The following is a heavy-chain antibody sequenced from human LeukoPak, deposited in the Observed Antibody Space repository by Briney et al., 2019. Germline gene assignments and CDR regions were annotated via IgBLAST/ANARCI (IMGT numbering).Heavy chain of an antibody. J-gene: IGHJ6*02. CDR1: GGSISSGGYY. V-gene: IGHV4-31*03. CDR2: IYYSGST. CDR3: ARGAMYYYYGMDV. Sequence: SETLSLTCTVSGGSISSGGYYWSWIRQHPGKGLEWIGYIYYSGSTYYNPSLKSRVTISVDTSKNQFSLKLSSVTAADTAVYYCARGAMYYYYGMDVWGQGTTVTVSS. D-gene: IGHD5-18*01.